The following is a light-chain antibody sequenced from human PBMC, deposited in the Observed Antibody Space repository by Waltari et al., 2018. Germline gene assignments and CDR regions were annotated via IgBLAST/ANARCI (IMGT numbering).Light chain of an antibody. CDR2: GAS. CDR3: QQYNNWPPVT. Sequence: EIVMTQSPATLSVSPGERATLSCRARQSVSSNLAWSQQKPGQAPRLLIYGASTSATGIPARFSGSGSGTEFTLTISSMQSEDFAVYYCQQYNNWPPVTFGGGTKVEIK. V-gene: IGKV3-15*01. CDR1: QSVSSN. J-gene: IGKJ4*01.